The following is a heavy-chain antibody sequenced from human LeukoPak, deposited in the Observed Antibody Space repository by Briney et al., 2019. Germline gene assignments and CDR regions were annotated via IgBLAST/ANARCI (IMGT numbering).Heavy chain of an antibody. J-gene: IGHJ4*02. Sequence: QPGTSLRLSCAASGLTFKNYGMHWVRQAPGKGLEWVSIIYYDGRDKYYADSVKGRFTVSRDNSKNTLYLQMNSLRDEDTAVYYCATDRSFSYFDYWGQGTLVTVSS. CDR2: IYYDGRDK. CDR1: GLTFKNYG. V-gene: IGHV3-33*01. CDR3: ATDRSFSYFDY.